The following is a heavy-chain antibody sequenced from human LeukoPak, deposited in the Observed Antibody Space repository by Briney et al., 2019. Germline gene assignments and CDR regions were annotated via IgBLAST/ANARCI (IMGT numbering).Heavy chain of an antibody. CDR3: ARSGDYVWGSYRYYYFDY. D-gene: IGHD3-16*02. V-gene: IGHV1-2*02. CDR1: GYTFTGYY. J-gene: IGHJ4*02. CDR2: INPNSGGT. Sequence: ASVKVSCKASGYTFTGYYMHWVRQAPGQGLEWMGWINPNSGGTNYAQKLQGRVTMTTDTSTSTAYMELRSLRSDDTAVYYCARSGDYVWGSYRYYYFDYWGQGTLVTVSS.